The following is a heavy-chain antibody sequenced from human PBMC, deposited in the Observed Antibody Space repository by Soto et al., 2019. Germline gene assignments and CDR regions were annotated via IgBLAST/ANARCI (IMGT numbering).Heavy chain of an antibody. D-gene: IGHD6-19*01. CDR1: GYTFTSYA. Sequence: GASVKVSCKASGYTFTSYAMHWVRQAPGQRLEWMGWINAGNGNTKYSQKFQGRVTITRDTSASTAYMELSSLRSEDTAVYYCARDLRQQWLAPAYGMDVWGQGTKVTVSS. CDR3: ARDLRQQWLAPAYGMDV. CDR2: INAGNGNT. J-gene: IGHJ6*02. V-gene: IGHV1-3*01.